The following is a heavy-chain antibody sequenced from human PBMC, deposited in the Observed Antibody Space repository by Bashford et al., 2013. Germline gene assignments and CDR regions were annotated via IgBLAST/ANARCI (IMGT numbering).Heavy chain of an antibody. CDR3: AHRLPNWNELDY. J-gene: IGHJ4*02. Sequence: SGPTLVKPTQTLTLTCTVSGFSLTTTGVGVGWIRQPPGKALEWLALIYWNDEKRYSPSLKSRLTITKDTSKNQVVLTMTDMDPVDTATYYCAHRLPNWNELDYWGQGILVTVSS. CDR1: GFSLTTTGVG. CDR2: IYWNDEK. D-gene: IGHD1-1*01. V-gene: IGHV2-5*01.